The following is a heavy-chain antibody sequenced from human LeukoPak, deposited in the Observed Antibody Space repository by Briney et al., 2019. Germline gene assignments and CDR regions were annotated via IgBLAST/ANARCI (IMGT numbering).Heavy chain of an antibody. D-gene: IGHD5/OR15-5a*01. Sequence: GGSLRLSCAASGFTLSSYAMSWVRQAPGKGLEWVSGISGSGGSTYYADSVKGRFTISRDNSKNTLYLQMNSLRAEDTAEYYCARTRGSTIDAFDIWGQGTMVTVSS. V-gene: IGHV3-23*01. CDR1: GFTLSSYA. J-gene: IGHJ3*02. CDR2: ISGSGGST. CDR3: ARTRGSTIDAFDI.